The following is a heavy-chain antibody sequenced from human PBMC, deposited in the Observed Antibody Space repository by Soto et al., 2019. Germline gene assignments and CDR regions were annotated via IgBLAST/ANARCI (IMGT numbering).Heavy chain of an antibody. CDR1: GFSFSTYG. Sequence: GGSLRLSCAASGFSFSTYGMHWVRQAPGKGLEWVSGISWNSGSIGYADSVKGRFTISRDNAKNSLYLQMNSLRAEDTALYYCAKDSVLLWFGDTLGMDVWGQGTTVTVSS. CDR3: AKDSVLLWFGDTLGMDV. CDR2: ISWNSGSI. J-gene: IGHJ6*02. V-gene: IGHV3-9*01. D-gene: IGHD3-10*01.